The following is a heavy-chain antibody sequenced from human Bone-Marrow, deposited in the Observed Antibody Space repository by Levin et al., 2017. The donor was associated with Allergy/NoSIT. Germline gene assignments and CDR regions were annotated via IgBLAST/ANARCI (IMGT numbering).Heavy chain of an antibody. Sequence: GESLKISCKGSGYSFTNSWIGWVRQMPGKGLEWMGIINPADSETRYRPSFQGQVTISVDMYISTAYLQWSSLKASDTAMYFCARQGCSTTSCHTVDFWGQGTLVTVSS. CDR3: ARQGCSTTSCHTVDF. CDR1: GYSFTNSW. CDR2: INPADSET. J-gene: IGHJ4*02. V-gene: IGHV5-51*01. D-gene: IGHD2-2*01.